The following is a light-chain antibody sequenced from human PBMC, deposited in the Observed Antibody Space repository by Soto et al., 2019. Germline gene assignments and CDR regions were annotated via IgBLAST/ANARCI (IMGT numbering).Light chain of an antibody. Sequence: EIVLTQSAAILVLSRGESATLRXRARLSVIISLPWYQQKAGHXTRLLXXYEXNRGTGILARFIGSGSGRDFTLTISSLEPEDFAVYYCQQRSKWPLSTFGQGTRLDIK. V-gene: IGKV3-11*02. J-gene: IGKJ5*01. CDR2: YEX. CDR1: LSVIIS. CDR3: QQRSKWPLST.